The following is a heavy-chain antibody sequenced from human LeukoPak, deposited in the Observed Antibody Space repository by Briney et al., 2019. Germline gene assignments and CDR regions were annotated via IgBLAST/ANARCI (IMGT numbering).Heavy chain of an antibody. CDR2: IKTNAEGGTL. CDR3: TTGIDDEGGY. D-gene: IGHD3-3*02. CDR1: GFTYSNVW. Sequence: PGGSLRLSCAASGFTYSNVWMNWVRQALGKGLEWVGRIKTNAEGGTLDYTAPVKGRFTISRDDSKNTLYLQMDSLEVEDTGMYCCTTGIDDEGGYWGQGTLVTVSS. J-gene: IGHJ4*02. V-gene: IGHV3-15*07.